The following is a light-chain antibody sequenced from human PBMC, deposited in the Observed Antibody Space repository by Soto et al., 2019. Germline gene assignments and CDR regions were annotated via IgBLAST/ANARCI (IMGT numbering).Light chain of an antibody. CDR1: QSISNF. CDR2: AAS. CDR3: QQSYSGLP. J-gene: IGKJ4*02. V-gene: IGKV1-39*01. Sequence: DIQMTQSPSSLSASVGDRITITCRASQSISNFLNWYQQKPGEAPKLLIYAASSLQSGVPSRFTGRRSGTDFTLTITSLQPEDFATYYCQQSYSGLPFGGGTKVDIK.